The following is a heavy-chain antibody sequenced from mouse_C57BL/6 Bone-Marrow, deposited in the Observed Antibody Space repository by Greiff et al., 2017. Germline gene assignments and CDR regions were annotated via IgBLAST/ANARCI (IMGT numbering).Heavy chain of an antibody. D-gene: IGHD2-5*01. J-gene: IGHJ4*01. CDR3: AREDSKDAMDY. CDR1: GYTFTSYW. V-gene: IGHV1-64*01. CDR2: IHPNSGST. Sequence: QVQLQQPGAELVKPGASVKLSCKASGYTFTSYWMHWVKQRPGQGLEWIGMIHPNSGSTNYNEKFKSKATLTVDKSSSTAYMQLSSLTSEDSAVYYCAREDSKDAMDYWGQGTSVTVSS.